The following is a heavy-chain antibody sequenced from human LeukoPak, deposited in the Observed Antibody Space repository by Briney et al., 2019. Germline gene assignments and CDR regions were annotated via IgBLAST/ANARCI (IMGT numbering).Heavy chain of an antibody. Sequence: GESLKISCKDSGYSFPTYWIGWVRQMPGKGLEWMGIIYPGDSETRYSPSFQGQVTISADKSISTAYLQWGRLKASDTAMYYCARKSRADYWGQGTLVTVSS. V-gene: IGHV5-51*01. CDR3: ARKSRADY. CDR2: IYPGDSET. J-gene: IGHJ4*02. CDR1: GYSFPTYW.